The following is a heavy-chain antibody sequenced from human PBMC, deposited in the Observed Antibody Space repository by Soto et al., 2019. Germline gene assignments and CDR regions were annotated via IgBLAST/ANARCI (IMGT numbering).Heavy chain of an antibody. CDR2: IYHSGST. Sequence: QVQLQESGPGLVKPSGTLSLTCAVSGGSISSSNWWSWVRQPPGKGLEWIGEIYHSGSTNYNPSPRCRVTISVDKSKNQFSLKLSSVTAADTAVYYCARGMGAVAEFDYYGMDVWGQGTTVTVSS. CDR3: ARGMGAVAEFDYYGMDV. V-gene: IGHV4-4*02. D-gene: IGHD6-19*01. J-gene: IGHJ6*02. CDR1: GGSISSSNW.